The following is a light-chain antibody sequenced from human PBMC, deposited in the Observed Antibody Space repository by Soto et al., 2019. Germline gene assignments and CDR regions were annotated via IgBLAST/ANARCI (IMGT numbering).Light chain of an antibody. V-gene: IGKV3-15*01. J-gene: IGKJ5*01. CDR3: QQYDNWPIT. CDR2: GAS. CDR1: QSVSSN. Sequence: EIVMTQSPATLSVSPGERATLSCRASQSVSSNLAWYQQKPGQAPRLFIYGASTRATAIPPRFSGSGSGTEFTLTISSLQSEDFAVYYCQQYDNWPITFGQGTRLEIK.